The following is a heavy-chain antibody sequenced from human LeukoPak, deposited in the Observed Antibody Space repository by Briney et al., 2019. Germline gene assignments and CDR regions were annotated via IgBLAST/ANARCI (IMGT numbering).Heavy chain of an antibody. J-gene: IGHJ6*03. CDR3: ARASPYYYYMDV. CDR1: GFTFSSYT. Sequence: PGGSLRLSCAASGFTFSSYTMSWVRQAPGKGLEWVSYISSSGSTIYYTDSVKGRFTISRDNAKNSLYMQMNSLRAEDTAVYYCARASPYYYYMDVWGKGTTVTVSS. V-gene: IGHV3-48*01. CDR2: ISSSGSTI.